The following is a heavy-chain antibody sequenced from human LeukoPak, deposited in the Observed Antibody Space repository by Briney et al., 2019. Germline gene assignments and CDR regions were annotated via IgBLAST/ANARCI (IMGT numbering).Heavy chain of an antibody. V-gene: IGHV5-10-1*01. D-gene: IGHD3-10*01. J-gene: IGHJ4*02. Sequence: GASLQISCKGSGYSFTSYWISWVRQMPGKGLEWMGRIDPSDSYTNYSPSFQGHVTISADKSISTAYLQWSSLKASDTAMYYCARHSGRYYGSGSYFGYWGQGTLVTVSS. CDR2: IDPSDSYT. CDR3: ARHSGRYYGSGSYFGY. CDR1: GYSFTSYW.